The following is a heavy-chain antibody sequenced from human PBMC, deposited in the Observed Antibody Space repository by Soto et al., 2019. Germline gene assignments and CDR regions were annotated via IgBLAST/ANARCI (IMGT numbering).Heavy chain of an antibody. CDR3: ARSPRSSPYFDY. V-gene: IGHV5-51*01. Sequence: PGESLKMSCDCSGYTFSNFWIALVLQLPGKGLDWMWIIYPGDYETRYSPSFHGKVTISADRSIGTAYLQWSSLEASDSAFYFCARSPRSSPYFDYWGQGALVTVSS. CDR2: IYPGDYET. CDR1: GYTFSNFW. J-gene: IGHJ4*02. D-gene: IGHD6-13*01.